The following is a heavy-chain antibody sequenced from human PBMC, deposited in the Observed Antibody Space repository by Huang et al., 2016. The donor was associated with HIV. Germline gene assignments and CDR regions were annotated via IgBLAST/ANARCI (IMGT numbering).Heavy chain of an antibody. J-gene: IGHJ4*02. V-gene: IGHV4-39*02. D-gene: IGHD3-10*01. CDR1: GGSIRSDNYY. CDR3: ARLPGSITMIRGVITDPY. Sequence: QLQLQESGPGLVKPSETLSLTCTVSGGSIRSDNYYWGWIRQPPGKVLEWLGSIYYSGSTDYNPSLRRRVTITVDTSKNHFSLRRRSVTAADTAVYYCARLPGSITMIRGVITDPYWGQGTLVTVSS. CDR2: IYYSGST.